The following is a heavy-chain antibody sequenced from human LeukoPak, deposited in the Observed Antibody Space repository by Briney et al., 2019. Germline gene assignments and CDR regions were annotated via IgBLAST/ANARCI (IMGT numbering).Heavy chain of an antibody. V-gene: IGHV3-23*01. CDR1: GFTFSTYA. CDR3: ARGAGSSWFDP. J-gene: IGHJ5*02. CDR2: ISVSGGGT. D-gene: IGHD3-10*01. Sequence: GGSLRLSCAASGFTFSTYAMRWVRHSPGQGLQWVSAISVSGGGTYYADSVKGRFTISRDNSKNTLYLQMNSLRAEDTAVYFCARGAGSSWFDPWGQGALVTVSS.